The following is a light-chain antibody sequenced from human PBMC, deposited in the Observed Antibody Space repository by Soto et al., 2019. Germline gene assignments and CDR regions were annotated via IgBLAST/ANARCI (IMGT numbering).Light chain of an antibody. J-gene: IGKJ1*01. CDR2: GAS. Sequence: TQSPGTLSLSPGERATLSCRASQSVSSSYLAWYQQKPGQAPRLLIYGASSRATGIPDRFSGSGSGTDFTLTISRLEPEDFAVYYCQQYGSSPRTFGQGTRWIS. CDR3: QQYGSSPRT. CDR1: QSVSSSY. V-gene: IGKV3-20*01.